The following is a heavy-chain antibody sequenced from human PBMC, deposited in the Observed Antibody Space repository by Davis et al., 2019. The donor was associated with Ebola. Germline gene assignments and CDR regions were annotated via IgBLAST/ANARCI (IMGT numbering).Heavy chain of an antibody. Sequence: GGSLRLSCAASGFTFSNYGMYWVRKAQGKGLEWLAFMSYDGRFKYYADSVKGRFTISRDNSKNTLYLQMNSLRAEDTAVYYCAKAPVRFLEWFTTDYWGKGTLVTVSS. V-gene: IGHV3-30*14. CDR2: MSYDGRFK. CDR1: GFTFSNYG. CDR3: AKAPVRFLEWFTTDY. J-gene: IGHJ4*02. D-gene: IGHD3-3*01.